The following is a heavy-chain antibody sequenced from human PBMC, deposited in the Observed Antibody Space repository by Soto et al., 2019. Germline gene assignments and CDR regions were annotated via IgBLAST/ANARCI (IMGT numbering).Heavy chain of an antibody. CDR2: NYYSGST. J-gene: IGHJ4*02. V-gene: IGHV4-59*01. D-gene: IGHD6-6*01. Sequence: SETLSLTCTVSGGSISSYYWSWIRQPPGKGLEWIGYNYYSGSTNYNPSLKSRVTISVDTSKNQFSLKLSSVTAADTAVYYCARTTHDSSSSVDYWGQGTLVTVSS. CDR1: GGSISSYY. CDR3: ARTTHDSSSSVDY.